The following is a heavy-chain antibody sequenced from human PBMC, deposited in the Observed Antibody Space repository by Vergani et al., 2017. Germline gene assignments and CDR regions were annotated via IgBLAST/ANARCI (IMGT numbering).Heavy chain of an antibody. D-gene: IGHD6-19*01. CDR1: GFTFSSYA. CDR2: IRYDGSNK. V-gene: IGHV3-30*02. Sequence: VQLLESGGGLVQPGGSLRLSCAASGFTFSSYAMHWVRQAPGKGLEWVAFIRYDGSNKYYADSVKGRFTISRDNSKNTLYLQMNSLRAEDTAVYYCAKDSYVAVAGTFDYWGQGTLVTVSS. CDR3: AKDSYVAVAGTFDY. J-gene: IGHJ4*02.